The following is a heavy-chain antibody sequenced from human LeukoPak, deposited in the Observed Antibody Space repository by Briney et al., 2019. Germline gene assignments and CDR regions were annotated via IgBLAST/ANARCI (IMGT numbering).Heavy chain of an antibody. CDR2: SSSIGGRT. Sequence: GGSLRLSCAASGFTFSSHGMNWVRQAPGKGLEWVSGSSSIGGRTYHADSVKGRFTVTRDNSRNTLHLQMNSLRVEDTGVYYCAKDDAWGRFYHWGQGTLVTVSS. J-gene: IGHJ1*01. CDR3: AKDDAWGRFYH. CDR1: GFTFSSHG. D-gene: IGHD3-16*01. V-gene: IGHV3-23*01.